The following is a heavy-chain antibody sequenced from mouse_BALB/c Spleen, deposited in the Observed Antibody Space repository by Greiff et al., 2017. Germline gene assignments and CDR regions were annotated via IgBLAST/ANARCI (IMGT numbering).Heavy chain of an antibody. V-gene: IGHV5-6*01. Sequence: EVKLMESGGDLVKPGGSLKLSCAASGFTFSSYGMSWVRQTPDKRLEWVATISSGGSYTYYPDSVKGRFTISRDNAKNTLYLQMSSLKSEDTAMYYCARLGGLYDGYTDYWGQGTTRTVSS. D-gene: IGHD2-3*01. J-gene: IGHJ2*01. CDR1: GFTFSSYG. CDR2: ISSGGSYT. CDR3: ARLGGLYDGYTDY.